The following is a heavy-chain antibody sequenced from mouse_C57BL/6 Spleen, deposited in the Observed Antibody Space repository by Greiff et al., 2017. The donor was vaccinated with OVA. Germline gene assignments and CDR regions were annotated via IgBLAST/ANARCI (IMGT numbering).Heavy chain of an antibody. CDR1: GFSLTSYG. CDR3: ARGGQYAMDY. CDR2: IWSGGSP. Sequence: VMLVESGPGLVQPSQCLSITCTVSGFSLTSYGVHWVSQSPGKGLEWLGVIWSGGSPDYNAAFISRLSISKDNSKSQVFFKMTSLQADDTAIYYCARGGQYAMDYWGQGTSVTVSA. J-gene: IGHJ4*01. D-gene: IGHD6-1*01. V-gene: IGHV2-2*01.